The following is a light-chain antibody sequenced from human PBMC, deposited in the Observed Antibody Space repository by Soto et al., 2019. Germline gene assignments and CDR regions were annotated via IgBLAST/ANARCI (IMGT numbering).Light chain of an antibody. Sequence: QSVLTQSSSASASLGSSVKLTYTLSSGNSSYIIAWHQQQPGKAPRYLMKLEGSGSYNKGSGVPDRFSGSSSGADRYLTISNLQSEDEADYYCEAWDTNTRLFGGGTKLTVL. J-gene: IGLJ2*01. CDR1: SGNSSYI. CDR2: LEGSGSY. V-gene: IGLV4-60*03. CDR3: EAWDTNTRL.